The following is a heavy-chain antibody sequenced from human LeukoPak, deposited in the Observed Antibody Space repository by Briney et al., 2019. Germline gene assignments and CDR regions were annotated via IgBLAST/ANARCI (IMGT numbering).Heavy chain of an antibody. V-gene: IGHV3-23*01. D-gene: IGHD3-22*01. CDR2: ISGSGGST. CDR1: GFTFSSYA. CDR3: ARGNGYFDFDY. Sequence: GGSLRLSCAASGFTFSSYAMSWVRQAPGKGLEWVSAISGSGGSTYYADSVKGRFTISRDNAKNSLYLQMNSLRAEDTAVYYCARGNGYFDFDYWGQGTLVTVSS. J-gene: IGHJ4*02.